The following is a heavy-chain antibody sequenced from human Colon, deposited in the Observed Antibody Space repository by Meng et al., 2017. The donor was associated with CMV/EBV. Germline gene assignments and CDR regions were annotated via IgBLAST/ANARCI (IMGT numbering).Heavy chain of an antibody. CDR1: GFSFSSHG. D-gene: IGHD2/OR15-2a*01. V-gene: IGHV3-30*02. CDR2: ISHDETYK. J-gene: IGHJ4*02. CDR3: ARDQFYYFDY. Sequence: GESLKISCVASGFSFSSHGMHWVRQAPGKGLEWVAFISHDETYKHYSDSVRGRFTLSRDNSRNTLYLQVSSVRVADTAVYYCARDQFYYFDYWGQGTLVTVSS.